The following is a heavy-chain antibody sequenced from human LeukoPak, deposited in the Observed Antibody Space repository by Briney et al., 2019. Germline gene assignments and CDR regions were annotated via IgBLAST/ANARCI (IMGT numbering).Heavy chain of an antibody. V-gene: IGHV3-48*04. CDR3: ARAAYNWN. CDR1: GFTFKDYG. J-gene: IGHJ4*02. D-gene: IGHD1-20*01. Sequence: QAGGSLRLSCAATGFTFKDYGMHWVRQPPGKGLEWVSYIDPSGTALFYADSVKGRFTISRDNGKNSLYLQLRSLRADDTAVYYCARAAYNWNWGQGTLVTVSS. CDR2: IDPSGTAL.